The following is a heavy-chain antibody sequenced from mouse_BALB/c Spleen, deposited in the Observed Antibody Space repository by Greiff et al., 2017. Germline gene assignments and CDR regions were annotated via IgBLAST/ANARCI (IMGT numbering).Heavy chain of an antibody. CDR1: GYTFTSYY. Sequence: VQLQQSGAELVKPGASVKLSCKASGYTFTSYYMYWVKQRPGQGLEWIGEINPSNGGTNFNEKFKSKATLTLDKSSSTAYMQLSSLTSEDSAVYYCTRRGYDGGYYYAMDYWGQGTSVTVSS. V-gene: IGHV1S81*02. CDR2: INPSNGGT. D-gene: IGHD2-14*01. CDR3: TRRGYDGGYYYAMDY. J-gene: IGHJ4*01.